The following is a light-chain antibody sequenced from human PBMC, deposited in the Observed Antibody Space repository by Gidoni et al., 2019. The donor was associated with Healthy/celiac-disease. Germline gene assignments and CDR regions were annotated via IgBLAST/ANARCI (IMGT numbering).Light chain of an antibody. CDR1: QGISSW. CDR3: QQYNSYPLFT. CDR2: AAS. J-gene: IGKJ3*01. Sequence: DIHMTQSPSSLSASVGDIVTITCRASQGISSWLAWYQQNPEKAPNSLIYAASSLQSGVPSRFRGSGSGTYFTLTISSLQPEDLATYYCQQYNSYPLFTFGPWTKVDIK. V-gene: IGKV1D-16*01.